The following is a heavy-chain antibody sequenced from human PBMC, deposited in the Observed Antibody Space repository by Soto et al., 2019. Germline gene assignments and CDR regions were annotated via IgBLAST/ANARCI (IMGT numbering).Heavy chain of an antibody. V-gene: IGHV1-46*01. CDR3: ASSMVAANYYYYYYGMDV. J-gene: IGHJ6*02. D-gene: IGHD2-15*01. Sequence: SVKVSCKASGYTFTSYYMHWVRQAPGQGLEWMGIINPSGGSTSYAQKFQGRVTMTRDTSTSTVYMELSSLRSEDTAVYYCASSMVAANYYYYYYGMDVWGQGTRVTVSS. CDR2: INPSGGST. CDR1: GYTFTSYY.